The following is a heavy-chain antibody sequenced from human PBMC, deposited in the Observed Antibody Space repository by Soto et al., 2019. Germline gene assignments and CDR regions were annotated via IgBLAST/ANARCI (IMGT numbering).Heavy chain of an antibody. CDR3: TTDVCASNGCHSY. Sequence: EVQLVESGGGLVKPGGSLRLSCAASGFTFRNAWMSWVRQAPGKGLEWVGRIKRKADDETTDYAAPVKGRVAISRDDSRNTLYLQMNRLKADDTARYYCTTDVCASNGCHSYWGQGTLVTVPS. J-gene: IGHJ4*02. CDR2: IKRKADDETT. CDR1: GFTFRNAW. V-gene: IGHV3-15*01. D-gene: IGHD2-2*01.